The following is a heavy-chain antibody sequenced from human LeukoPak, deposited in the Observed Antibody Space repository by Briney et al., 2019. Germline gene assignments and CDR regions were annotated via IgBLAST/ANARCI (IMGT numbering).Heavy chain of an antibody. Sequence: GGSLRLSCAASGFTFSSYAMSWVRQAPGKGLEWVSAISGSGGSTYYADSVKGRFTISRDNSKNTLDLQMNSLRAEDTAVYYCARDRFYYESSGSYYVGYLDYWGQGTPVTVSS. V-gene: IGHV3-23*01. D-gene: IGHD3-22*01. CDR3: ARDRFYYESSGSYYVGYLDY. J-gene: IGHJ4*02. CDR2: ISGSGGST. CDR1: GFTFSSYA.